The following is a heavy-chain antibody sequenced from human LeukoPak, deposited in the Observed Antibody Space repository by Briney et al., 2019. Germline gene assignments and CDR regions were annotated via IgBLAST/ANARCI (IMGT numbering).Heavy chain of an antibody. CDR1: GFIFNNYA. J-gene: IGHJ4*02. D-gene: IGHD4-11*01. CDR2: ISGSGHDI. CDR3: ARDGDYRFFDY. V-gene: IGHV3-23*01. Sequence: GGSLRLSCAASGFIFNNYAMSWVRQTPGKGLEWVSVISGSGHDIFYMDSVKGRFTISRDNSMNTLYLQMNSLGAEDTALYYCARDGDYRFFDYWGQGTLVTVSS.